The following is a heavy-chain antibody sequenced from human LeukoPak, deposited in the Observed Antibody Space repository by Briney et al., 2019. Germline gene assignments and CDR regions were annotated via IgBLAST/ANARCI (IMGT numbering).Heavy chain of an antibody. CDR1: GFTFSSYE. CDR3: ARATGIAARPPTYYYYYGMDV. D-gene: IGHD6-6*01. V-gene: IGHV3-48*03. J-gene: IGHJ6*02. CDR2: ISSSGSTI. Sequence: PGGSLRLSCAASGFTFSSYEMNWVRQAPGKELEWVSYISSSGSTIYYADSVKGRFTISRDNAKNSLYLQMNSLRAEDTAVYYCARATGIAARPPTYYYYYGMDVWGQGTTVTVSS.